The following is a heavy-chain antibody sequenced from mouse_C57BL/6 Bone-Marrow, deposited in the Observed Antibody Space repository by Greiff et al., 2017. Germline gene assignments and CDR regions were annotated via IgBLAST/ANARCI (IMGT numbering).Heavy chain of an antibody. CDR2: IHPNSGST. D-gene: IGHD1-1*01. V-gene: IGHV1-64*01. CDR1: GYTFTSYW. Sequence: QVQLQQPGAELVKPGASVKLSCKASGYTFTSYWMHWVKQRPGQGLEWIGMIHPNSGSTNYNEKFKSKATLTVDKSSSTAYMQLSSLTSEDSAVYYCARDYYGPYWYFDVWGTGTTVTVSS. CDR3: ARDYYGPYWYFDV. J-gene: IGHJ1*03.